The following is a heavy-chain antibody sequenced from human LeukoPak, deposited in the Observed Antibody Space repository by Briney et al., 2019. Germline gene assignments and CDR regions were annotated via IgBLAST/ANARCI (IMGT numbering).Heavy chain of an antibody. Sequence: GGSLRLSCAASGFSFNFYAMHWVRQAPGKGLEYVSTITSNGITTFYSNSVRGRFTISRDNSKNTLYLQMNNLRPEDTAVYYCARFRDRGAVNWFDPWGQGTLVTVSS. CDR1: GFSFNFYA. V-gene: IGHV3-64*01. CDR3: ARFRDRGAVNWFDP. D-gene: IGHD2-15*01. J-gene: IGHJ5*02. CDR2: ITSNGITT.